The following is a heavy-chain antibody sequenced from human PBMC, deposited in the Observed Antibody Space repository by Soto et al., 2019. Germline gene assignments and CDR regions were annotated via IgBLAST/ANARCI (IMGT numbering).Heavy chain of an antibody. V-gene: IGHV1-69*08. CDR1: GGTFSSYT. J-gene: IGHJ4*02. CDR3: ERDPGGNSPDY. D-gene: IGHD2-21*02. Sequence: QVQLVQSGAEVKKPGSSVKVSCKASGGTFSSYTISWVRQAPGQGLEWMGRIIPILGIANYAQKFQGRVTITADKSTSTAYMELSSLRSEDTAVYYCERDPGGNSPDYWGQGTLVTVSS. CDR2: IIPILGIA.